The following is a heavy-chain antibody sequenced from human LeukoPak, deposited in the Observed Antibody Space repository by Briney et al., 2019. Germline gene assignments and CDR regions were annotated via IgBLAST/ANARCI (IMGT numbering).Heavy chain of an antibody. CDR3: ARASYSYDINGWVPFDY. CDR2: IYTSGST. CDR1: GNSISSGDNY. J-gene: IGHJ4*02. V-gene: IGHV4-61*02. D-gene: IGHD3-22*01. Sequence: PSETLSLTCTVSGNSISSGDNYWSWIRQPAGKGLEWIGRIYTSGSTNYNPSLKSRVAISGDTSKNQFSLRLSSVTAADTAVYYCARASYSYDINGWVPFDYWGQGTLVTVSS.